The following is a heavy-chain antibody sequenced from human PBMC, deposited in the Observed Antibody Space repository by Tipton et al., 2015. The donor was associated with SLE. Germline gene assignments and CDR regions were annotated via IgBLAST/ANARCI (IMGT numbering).Heavy chain of an antibody. D-gene: IGHD4-23*01. CDR1: GFTFGDYA. V-gene: IGHV3-49*03. CDR2: IRSKAYGGTT. CDR3: ARGVRWRAGAFDI. J-gene: IGHJ3*02. Sequence: SLRLSCTASGFTFGDYAMSWFRQAPGKGLEWVGFIRSKAYGGTTEYAASVKGRFTISRDDSKSIAYLQMNSLRAEDTAVYYCARGVRWRAGAFDIWGQGTMVTVSS.